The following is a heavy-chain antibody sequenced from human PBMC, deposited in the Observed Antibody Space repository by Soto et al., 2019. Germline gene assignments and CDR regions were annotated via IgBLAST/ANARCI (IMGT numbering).Heavy chain of an antibody. Sequence: GGSLRLSCAASRFTFSSYWMHWVRQAPGKGLVWVSRINSDGSDTGYADSVKGRFTISRDNAKNTLYLQMNSLRAEDTAVYYCAREGMGFSNWFDPSGQGTLVTVSS. CDR2: INSDGSDT. V-gene: IGHV3-74*01. J-gene: IGHJ5*02. CDR1: RFTFSSYW. D-gene: IGHD2-8*01. CDR3: AREGMGFSNWFDP.